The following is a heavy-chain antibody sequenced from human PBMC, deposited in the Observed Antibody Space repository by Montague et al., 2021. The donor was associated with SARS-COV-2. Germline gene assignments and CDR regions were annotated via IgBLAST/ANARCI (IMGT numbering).Heavy chain of an antibody. J-gene: IGHJ3*02. D-gene: IGHD1/OR15-1a*01. CDR2: FSGSSTKM. CDR3: ARDAGYNWNTEAYALDM. CDR1: GFSLSSYS. Sequence: SLRLSCAASGFSLSSYSMNWVRQAPGKGLEWVSYFSGSSTKMNFADSVKGRFTISRDIAKNSLYLQMDSLTDEDTAAYYCARDAGYNWNTEAYALDMWGQGTMVVVSS. V-gene: IGHV3-48*02.